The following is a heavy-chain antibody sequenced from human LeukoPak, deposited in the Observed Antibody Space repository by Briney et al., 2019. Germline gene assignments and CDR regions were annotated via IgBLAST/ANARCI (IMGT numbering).Heavy chain of an antibody. CDR1: GFTFSSCA. CDR3: AELGITMIGGV. J-gene: IGHJ6*04. CDR2: ISGSGGST. D-gene: IGHD3-10*02. V-gene: IGHV3-23*01. Sequence: GGSLRLSCAASGFTFSSCAMSWVRQAPGKGLEWVSGISGSGGSTYYADSVKGRFTISRDNSKNTLYLQMNSLRAEDTAVYYCAELGITMIGGVWGKGTTVTISS.